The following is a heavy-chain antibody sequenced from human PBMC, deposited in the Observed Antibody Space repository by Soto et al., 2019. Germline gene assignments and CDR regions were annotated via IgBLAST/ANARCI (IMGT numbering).Heavy chain of an antibody. D-gene: IGHD2-21*01. Sequence: GASLKVSCKSSGGTFSSYAISWVRHAPGQGHEWMGGIIPIFGTANYAQKFQGRVTITADESTSTAYMELSSLRSEDTAVYYCARGFGTIVEVNGDPGDAFDIWGQGTMVIVSS. CDR3: ARGFGTIVEVNGDPGDAFDI. CDR2: IIPIFGTA. J-gene: IGHJ3*02. V-gene: IGHV1-69*13. CDR1: GGTFSSYA.